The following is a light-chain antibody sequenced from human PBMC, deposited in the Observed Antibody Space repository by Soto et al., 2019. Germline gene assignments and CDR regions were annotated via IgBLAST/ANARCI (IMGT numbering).Light chain of an antibody. V-gene: IGKV3-20*01. CDR3: QKYGSSRRT. Sequence: EIVLTQSPGTLSLSPGERATLSCRASQSVSSSYLAWYQQKPGQAPRLLIYGASSRATGIPDRFSGSGSGTDFTLTISRLEPEDFAVYYCQKYGSSRRTFGQGTKVESK. CDR1: QSVSSSY. CDR2: GAS. J-gene: IGKJ1*01.